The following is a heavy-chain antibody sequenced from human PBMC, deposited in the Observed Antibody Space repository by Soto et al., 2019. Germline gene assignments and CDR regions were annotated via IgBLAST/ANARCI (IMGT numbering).Heavy chain of an antibody. J-gene: IGHJ4*02. D-gene: IGHD5-18*01. CDR3: PRPKGSSYGPYYFDY. CDR2: IYYSGST. CDR1: GGSISSEGYY. Sequence: PSETLSLTCTVSGGSISSEGYYWSWFRQHPGKGLEWIGDIYYSGSTYYNPSLKSRVTISGDRSKNQFSLKLSSVSAADTALYYCPRPKGSSYGPYYFDYWGQGTLVTVSS. V-gene: IGHV4-31*03.